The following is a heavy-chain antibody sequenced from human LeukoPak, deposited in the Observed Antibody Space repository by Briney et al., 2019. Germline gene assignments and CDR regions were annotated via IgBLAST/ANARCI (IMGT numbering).Heavy chain of an antibody. CDR3: AKKGCSCGGCHPPRLDY. Sequence: QSGGSLRLSCAASGLTFSSHAMSWVRQAPGKGLEWISSISGGGGRTYYADSGKGRFTISRFNSRDTLYQQLSGLRAQDTGGYYCAKKGCSCGGCHPPRLDYWGQGTLVTVSS. CDR2: ISGGGGRT. V-gene: IGHV3-23*01. CDR1: GLTFSSHA. J-gene: IGHJ4*02. D-gene: IGHD2-15*01.